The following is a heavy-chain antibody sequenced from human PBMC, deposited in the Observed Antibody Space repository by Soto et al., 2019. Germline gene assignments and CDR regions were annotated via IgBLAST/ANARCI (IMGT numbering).Heavy chain of an antibody. V-gene: IGHV5-10-1*01. CDR2: IDPSDSYT. J-gene: IGHJ6*02. D-gene: IGHD2-2*01. CDR3: ARRLPYCSSTSCYYNYYGMDV. Sequence: GESLKISCKGSGYSFTSYWISWVRQMPGKGLEWMGRIDPSDSYTNYSPSFQGHVTISADKSISTAYLQWSSLKASGTAMYYCARRLPYCSSTSCYYNYYGMDVWGQGTTVTVSS. CDR1: GYSFTSYW.